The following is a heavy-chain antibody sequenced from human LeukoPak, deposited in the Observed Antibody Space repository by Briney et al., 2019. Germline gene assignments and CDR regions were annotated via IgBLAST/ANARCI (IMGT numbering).Heavy chain of an antibody. V-gene: IGHV4-59*12. J-gene: IGHJ4*02. CDR1: GGYISSYY. D-gene: IGHD2-2*01. Sequence: SETLSLTCTVSGGYISSYYWSWIRQPPGKGLEWIGYIYYSGSTNYNPSLKSRVTISVDTSKNQFSLKLSSVTAADTAVYYCARRKYCRSTSCYRGDKYYFDYWGQGTLVTVSS. CDR3: ARRKYCRSTSCYRGDKYYFDY. CDR2: IYYSGST.